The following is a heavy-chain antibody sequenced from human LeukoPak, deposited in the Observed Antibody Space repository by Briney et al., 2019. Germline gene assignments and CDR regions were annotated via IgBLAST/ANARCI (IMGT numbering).Heavy chain of an antibody. J-gene: IGHJ4*02. CDR1: GGSFSGYY. Sequence: SGTLFLTCAVYGGSFSGYYWSWIRQPPGKGLEWIGEINHSGSTNYNPSLKSRVTISVDTSKNQFSLTLSSLTAADTAVYYCATIAAAGNGILDYWGQGTLVTVSS. CDR3: ATIAAAGNGILDY. D-gene: IGHD6-13*01. V-gene: IGHV4-34*01. CDR2: INHSGST.